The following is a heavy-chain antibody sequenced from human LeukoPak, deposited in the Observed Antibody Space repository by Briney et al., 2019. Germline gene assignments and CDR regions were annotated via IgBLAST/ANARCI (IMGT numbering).Heavy chain of an antibody. CDR2: ISHSESA. J-gene: IGHJ3*02. CDR1: GGSISSGANY. D-gene: IGHD4-11*01. V-gene: IGHV4-30-2*01. Sequence: SETLSLTCTVSGGSISSGANYWSWIRQPPGRGLEWIGYISHSESAYCSPSLESRITISVDRSKNQFSLKLKSVTAADTAIYYCARDGGTTSNPSHDTFAIWGQGTMVAVSS. CDR3: ARDGGTTSNPSHDTFAI.